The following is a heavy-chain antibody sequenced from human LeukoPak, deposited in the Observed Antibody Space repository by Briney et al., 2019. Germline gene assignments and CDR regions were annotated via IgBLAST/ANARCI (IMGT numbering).Heavy chain of an antibody. CDR1: GGSISSYY. D-gene: IGHD5-18*01. CDR3: ARAGGDTTMAVDLDY. Sequence: SETLSLTCTVSGGSISSYYWSWIRQPPGRGLEWIGYIHYSGSTNYSPSLKSRVTISVDTSKNQFSLRLSSVTAADTAVYYCARAGGDTTMAVDLDYWGQGTLVTVSS. CDR2: IHYSGST. V-gene: IGHV4-59*01. J-gene: IGHJ4*02.